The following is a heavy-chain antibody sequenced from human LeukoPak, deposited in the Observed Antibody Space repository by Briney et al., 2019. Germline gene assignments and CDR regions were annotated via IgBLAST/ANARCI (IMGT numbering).Heavy chain of an antibody. CDR1: GFTFSSYA. CDR3: ARASGFDNTGYYFDY. V-gene: IGHV3-66*01. Sequence: PGGSLRLSCAASGFTFSSYAMSWVRQAPGKGLEWVSVIYSGGSTYYADSVKGRFTISRDNSKNTLHLQMNSLRAEDTAVYYCARASGFDNTGYYFDYWGQGTLVTVSS. J-gene: IGHJ4*02. CDR2: IYSGGST. D-gene: IGHD1-14*01.